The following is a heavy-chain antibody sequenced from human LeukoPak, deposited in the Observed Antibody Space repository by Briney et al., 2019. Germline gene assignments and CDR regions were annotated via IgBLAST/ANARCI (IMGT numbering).Heavy chain of an antibody. Sequence: SETLPLTCTVSGYSISSGYYWGWIRQPPGKGLEWIGSIYHSGSTYYNPSLKSRVTISVDTSKNQFSLKLSSVTAADTAVYYCARASIHYGSGSFKTKPYNWFDPWGQGTLVTVSS. CDR1: GYSISSGYY. V-gene: IGHV4-38-2*02. CDR2: IYHSGST. CDR3: ARASIHYGSGSFKTKPYNWFDP. J-gene: IGHJ5*02. D-gene: IGHD3-10*01.